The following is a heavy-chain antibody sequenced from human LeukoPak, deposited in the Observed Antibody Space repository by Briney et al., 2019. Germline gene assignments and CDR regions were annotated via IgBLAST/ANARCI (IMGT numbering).Heavy chain of an antibody. CDR2: IYHSGST. Sequence: SETLSLTCTVSGYSISSGYYWGWIRQPPGKGLEWIGSIYHSGSTYYNPSLKSRVTISVDTSKNQFSLKLSSVTAADTAVYYCAREGAWVERPLDYWGQGTLVTVSS. D-gene: IGHD1-1*01. V-gene: IGHV4-38-2*02. J-gene: IGHJ4*02. CDR3: AREGAWVERPLDY. CDR1: GYSISSGYY.